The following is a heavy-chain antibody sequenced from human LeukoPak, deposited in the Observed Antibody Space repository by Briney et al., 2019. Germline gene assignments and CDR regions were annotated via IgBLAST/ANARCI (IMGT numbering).Heavy chain of an antibody. D-gene: IGHD2-2*01. Sequence: GGSLRLSCAASGFTFSSYAMHWVRQAPGKGLEWVAVISYDGSNKYYADSVKGRFTISRDNSKNTLYPQMNSLRAEDTAVYYCAKRPGRIGSSTSLPHFDYWGQGTLVTVSS. CDR1: GFTFSSYA. CDR3: AKRPGRIGSSTSLPHFDY. V-gene: IGHV3-30*04. J-gene: IGHJ4*02. CDR2: ISYDGSNK.